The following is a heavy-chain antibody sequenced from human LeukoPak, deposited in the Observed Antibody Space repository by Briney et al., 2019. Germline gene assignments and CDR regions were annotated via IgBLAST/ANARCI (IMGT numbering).Heavy chain of an antibody. J-gene: IGHJ5*02. D-gene: IGHD5-12*01. CDR1: GGSISSYY. Sequence: SETLSLTCTVSGGSISSYYWSWIRQPPGKGLEWIGYIYTSGSTNYNPSLKSRVTMSVDTSKNQFSLKLSSVTAADTAVYYCARDAHRLLGYGWFDPWGQGTLVTVSS. CDR3: ARDAHRLLGYGWFDP. CDR2: IYTSGST. V-gene: IGHV4-4*08.